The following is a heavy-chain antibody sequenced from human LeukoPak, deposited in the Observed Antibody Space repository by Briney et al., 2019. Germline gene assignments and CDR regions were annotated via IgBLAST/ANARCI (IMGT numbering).Heavy chain of an antibody. Sequence: SETLSLTCNVSGASISNSTYYWGWIRQPPGKGLEWIGSIYYSGSTYCKPSLKSRLTISVDTSKNQFSLNLSSVTAADTAVYYCAGADPGGWFDPWGQGTLVTVSS. V-gene: IGHV4-39*07. J-gene: IGHJ5*02. CDR3: AGADPGGWFDP. CDR1: GASISNSTYY. CDR2: IYYSGST.